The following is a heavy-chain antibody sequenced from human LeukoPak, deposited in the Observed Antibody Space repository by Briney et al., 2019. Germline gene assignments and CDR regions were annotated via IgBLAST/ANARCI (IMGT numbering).Heavy chain of an antibody. CDR3: ARDATAMPQSYYYGMDV. CDR1: GFTVSSNY. CDR2: IYGGGST. D-gene: IGHD5-18*01. Sequence: GGSLRLSCAASGFTVSSNYMSWVRQAPGKGLEWVSVIYGGGSTYYADSVKGRFTISRDNSKNTLYLQMNSLRAEDTAVYYCARDATAMPQSYYYGMDVWGQGTTVTV. V-gene: IGHV3-53*01. J-gene: IGHJ6*02.